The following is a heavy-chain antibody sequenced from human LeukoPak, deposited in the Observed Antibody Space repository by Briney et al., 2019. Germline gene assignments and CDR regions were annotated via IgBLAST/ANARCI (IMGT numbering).Heavy chain of an antibody. V-gene: IGHV4-4*02. CDR3: AKNGYYSMDS. D-gene: IGHD3-22*01. CDR2: IHHSGSA. J-gene: IGHJ4*02. Sequence: GSLRLSCAVSGFAFRSYAMTWVRQPPGKGLEWIGEIHHSGSATYNPSLKSRVTISVDKSKNQFSLILTSVTAADTAVYYCAKNGYYSMDSWGQGILVTVSS. CDR1: GFAFRSYA.